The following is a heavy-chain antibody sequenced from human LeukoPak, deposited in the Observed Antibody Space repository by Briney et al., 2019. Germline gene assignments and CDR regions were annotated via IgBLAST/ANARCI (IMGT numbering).Heavy chain of an antibody. CDR2: INPSGGST. CDR1: GYTFTSYY. CDR3: ARALLAQGHFAY. Sequence: ASVKVSCKASGYTFTSYYMHWVRQAPGQGLEWMGIINPSGGSTSYAQKFQGRVTMTRDMSTSTVYMELSSLRSEDTAVYYCARALLAQGHFAYWGQGTLVTVSS. V-gene: IGHV1-46*01. D-gene: IGHD2-15*01. J-gene: IGHJ4*02.